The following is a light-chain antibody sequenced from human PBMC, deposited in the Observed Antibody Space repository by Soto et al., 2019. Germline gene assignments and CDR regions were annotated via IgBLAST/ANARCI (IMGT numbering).Light chain of an antibody. CDR2: WAS. Sequence: DIVMTQSPDSLAVSLGERATINCKSSQSVLYSSNNKNYLAWYQQKPGQPPKLLIYWASTRESGVPDRFSGSGSGTDFTLTISSLQAEDVAVYYCQQEGVFGPGTKVDIK. J-gene: IGKJ3*01. CDR1: QSVLYSSNNKNY. CDR3: QQEGV. V-gene: IGKV4-1*01.